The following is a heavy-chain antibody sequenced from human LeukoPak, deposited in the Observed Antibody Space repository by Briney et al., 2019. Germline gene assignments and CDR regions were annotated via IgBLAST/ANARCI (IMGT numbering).Heavy chain of an antibody. D-gene: IGHD3-16*02. CDR3: ARHIGGGIEDMDV. CDR1: GGSIGTYY. Sequence: SETLSLTCTVSGGSIGTYYWSWIRQPPGKGLEWIGYIYVTGTRYNPYLQSRVTISVDRSRNQFFLKMSCVTAADTPVYYCARHIGGGIEDMDVWGKGTKVIVSS. V-gene: IGHV4-59*08. CDR2: IYVTGT. J-gene: IGHJ6*03.